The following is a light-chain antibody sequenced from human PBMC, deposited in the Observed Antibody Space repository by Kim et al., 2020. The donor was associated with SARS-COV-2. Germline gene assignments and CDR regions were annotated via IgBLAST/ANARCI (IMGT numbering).Light chain of an antibody. V-gene: IGLV1-44*01. Sequence: QTVAMSCSGRDSNIGRNAVKCYQQLPGLAPRLLIYTNDQRPSGVPDRFSGSRSGTSASLAISGLQSEDEAEYYCAVWDDSLDGHLLFGGGTQLTVL. CDR1: DSNIGRNA. J-gene: IGLJ2*01. CDR3: AVWDDSLDGHLL. CDR2: TND.